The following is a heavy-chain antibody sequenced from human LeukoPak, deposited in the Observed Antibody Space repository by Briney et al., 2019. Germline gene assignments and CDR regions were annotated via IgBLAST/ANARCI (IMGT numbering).Heavy chain of an antibody. D-gene: IGHD2-2*01. V-gene: IGHV3-7*01. Sequence: GGSLRLSRVASGFTFSAYWMTWVRQAPGKGLDWVANIRLDGSDNYYVDSVRGRFTISRDNAKNSLYLQMNSLRAEDTAVYYCARRARYCTSTSCDPIGAFDIWGQGTMVTVSS. CDR1: GFTFSAYW. CDR3: ARRARYCTSTSCDPIGAFDI. CDR2: IRLDGSDN. J-gene: IGHJ3*02.